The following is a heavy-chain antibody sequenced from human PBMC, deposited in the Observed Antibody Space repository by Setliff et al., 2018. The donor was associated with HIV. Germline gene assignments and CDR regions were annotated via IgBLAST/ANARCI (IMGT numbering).Heavy chain of an antibody. D-gene: IGHD2-2*01. J-gene: IGHJ6*03. CDR3: ARHLGLPDATDYMDV. CDR1: GYSFTSYW. Sequence: PGESLKISCKGSGYSFTSYWIDWVRQMPGKGLEWMGIIYPGDSDTRYSPSFEGQVTISADKSISTAYLQWSSLKASDTAMYYCARHLGLPDATDYMDVWGKGTTVTVSS. V-gene: IGHV5-51*01. CDR2: IYPGDSDT.